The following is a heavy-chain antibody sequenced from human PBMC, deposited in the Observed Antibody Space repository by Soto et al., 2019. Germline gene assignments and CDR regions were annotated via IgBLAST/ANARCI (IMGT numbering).Heavy chain of an antibody. V-gene: IGHV1-18*01. J-gene: IGHJ3*02. Sequence: ASVKVSCKSSGDSFTSYAFSWGRQAPGQGLEWMGWISAYNGNTEYAHNLQGRVTMTTDTSTTTAYMELRSLKSDDTAVYYYDSSGRTAFDIWGQGTMVTVSS. D-gene: IGHD3-22*01. CDR3: DSSGRTAFDI. CDR1: GDSFTSYA. CDR2: ISAYNGNT.